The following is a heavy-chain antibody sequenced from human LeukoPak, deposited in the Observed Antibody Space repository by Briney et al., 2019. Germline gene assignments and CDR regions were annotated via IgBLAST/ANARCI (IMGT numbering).Heavy chain of an antibody. CDR1: GGSISSGGYY. V-gene: IGHV4-31*03. CDR3: ARARIAVAATDY. Sequence: PSQTLSLTCTVSGGSISSGGYYWSWIRQHPGKGLEWIGSIYYSGSTYYNPSLKSRVTISVDTSKNQFSLKLSSVTAADTAVYYCARARIAVAATDYWGQGTLVTVSS. J-gene: IGHJ4*02. D-gene: IGHD6-19*01. CDR2: IYYSGST.